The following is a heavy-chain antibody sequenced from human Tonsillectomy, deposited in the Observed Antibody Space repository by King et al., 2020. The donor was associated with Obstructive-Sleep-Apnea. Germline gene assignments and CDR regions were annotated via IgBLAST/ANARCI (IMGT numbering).Heavy chain of an antibody. J-gene: IGHJ6*02. CDR1: GYSISSDYY. CDR3: ARDYLPAAAVYYYYGMDV. CDR2: IYHSGST. D-gene: IGHD6-13*01. Sequence: VQLQESGPGLVKPSETLSLTCTVSGYSISSDYYWGWIRQPPGKGQEWIGSIYHSGSTYYNPSLKRRVTISVNTSKNQFSLKLSSVTAADTAVYYCARDYLPAAAVYYYYGMDVWGQGTTVTVSS. V-gene: IGHV4-38-2*02.